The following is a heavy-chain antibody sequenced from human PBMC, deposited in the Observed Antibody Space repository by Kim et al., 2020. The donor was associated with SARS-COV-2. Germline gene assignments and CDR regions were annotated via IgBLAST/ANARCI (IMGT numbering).Heavy chain of an antibody. CDR2: ISYSGNT. D-gene: IGHD2-8*02. V-gene: IGHV4-59*11. CDR3: ARGSTHQLNFTGGYSMDV. CDR1: GGSISSHY. J-gene: IGHJ6*03. Sequence: SETLSLTCTVSGGSISSHYWSWIRQPPGKGLEWIGYISYSGNTYYKPSLKSRVTISVETSRSQFSLNLTSVNPADTAVSYCARGSTHQLNFTGGYSMDV.